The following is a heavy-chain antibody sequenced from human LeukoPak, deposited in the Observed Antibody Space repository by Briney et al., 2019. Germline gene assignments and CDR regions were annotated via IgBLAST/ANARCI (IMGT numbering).Heavy chain of an antibody. V-gene: IGHV3-53*01. CDR2: IYSGGNT. CDR1: GLTVSTNY. CDR3: TRGPVGGFDA. J-gene: IGHJ5*02. D-gene: IGHD1-26*01. Sequence: GGSLRLSCSASGLTVSTNYLNWVRQAPGKGLKWVSIIYSGGNTYYADSVKGRFTISRDNSKNTLYLQMNSLRADDTAVYYCTRGPVGGFDAWGQGTLVTVSS.